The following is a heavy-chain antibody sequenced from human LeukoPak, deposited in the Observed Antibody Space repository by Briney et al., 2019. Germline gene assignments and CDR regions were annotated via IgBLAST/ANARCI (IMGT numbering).Heavy chain of an antibody. CDR3: GSVRGILSYFDL. Sequence: ASEKVSCKASGYTFSEYYIHWVRQAPGQGPEWMGWINLNTGGTNYAQKFDGRFSMTRDTSINTAFMELSGLTFDDTAVYYCGSVRGILSYFDLWGRGTLVTVSS. CDR2: INLNTGGT. V-gene: IGHV1-2*02. D-gene: IGHD3-16*01. J-gene: IGHJ2*01. CDR1: GYTFSEYY.